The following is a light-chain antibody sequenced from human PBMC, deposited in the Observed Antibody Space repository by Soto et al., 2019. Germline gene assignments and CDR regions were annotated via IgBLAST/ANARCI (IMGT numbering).Light chain of an antibody. CDR2: WAS. V-gene: IGKV4-1*01. J-gene: IGKJ2*01. Sequence: DIVMTQSPDSLAVSLGERATINCKSSQSVLYSSNSENYLAWYQQKPGQPPKLLIYWASSRESGVPDRFSGSGSGTDFTLTISSLQAGDVAVYYCQQYYSSPYTFGQGTKLEIK. CDR3: QQYYSSPYT. CDR1: QSVLYSSNSENY.